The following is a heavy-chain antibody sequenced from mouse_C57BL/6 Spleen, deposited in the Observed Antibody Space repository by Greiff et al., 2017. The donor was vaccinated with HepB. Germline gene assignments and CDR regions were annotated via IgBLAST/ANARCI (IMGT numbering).Heavy chain of an antibody. D-gene: IGHD2-3*01. Sequence: QVQLQQPGAELVKPGASVKLSCKASGYTFTSYWMHWVKQRPGQGLEWIGMIHPNSGSTNYNEKFKSKATLTVDKSSSTAYMQLSSLTSEDSAVYYCARNNDARDGYYLYYYAMDYWGQGTSVTVSS. CDR1: GYTFTSYW. CDR2: IHPNSGST. J-gene: IGHJ4*01. V-gene: IGHV1-64*01. CDR3: ARNNDARDGYYLYYYAMDY.